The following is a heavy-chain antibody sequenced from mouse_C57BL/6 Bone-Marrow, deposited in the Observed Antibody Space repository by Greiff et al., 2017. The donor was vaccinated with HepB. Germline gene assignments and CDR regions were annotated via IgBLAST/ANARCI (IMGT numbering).Heavy chain of an antibody. J-gene: IGHJ2*01. CDR3: TTEINYCGSLDY. CDR2: IDPENGDT. D-gene: IGHD1-1*01. V-gene: IGHV14-4*01. CDR1: GFNITDDY. Sequence: VQLQQSGAELVRPGASVKLSCTASGFNITDDYMHWVKQRPEQGLEWIGWIDPENGDTEYASKFQGKATITADTSSNTAYLQLSSLTSEDTAVYYCTTEINYCGSLDYWGQGTTLTVSS.